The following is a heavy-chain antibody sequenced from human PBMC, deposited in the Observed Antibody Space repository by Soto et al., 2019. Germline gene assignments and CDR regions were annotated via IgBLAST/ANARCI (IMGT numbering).Heavy chain of an antibody. CDR1: GFTFSSYA. CDR3: AKDREQQLVPYYFDY. CDR2: ISGSGGST. V-gene: IGHV3-23*01. J-gene: IGHJ4*02. Sequence: GGSLRLSCAASGFTFSSYAMSWGRQAPGKGLEWVSAISGSGGSTYYADSVKGRFTISRDNSKNTLYLQMNSLRAEDTDVYYCAKDREQQLVPYYFDYWGQGTLVTVSS. D-gene: IGHD6-13*01.